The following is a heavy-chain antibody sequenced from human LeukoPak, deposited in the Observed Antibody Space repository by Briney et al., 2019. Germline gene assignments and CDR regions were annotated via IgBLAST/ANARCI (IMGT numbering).Heavy chain of an antibody. CDR2: INHSGGT. Sequence: SETLSLTRTVSGGSISSGSYYWSWIRQPPGKGLELIGSINHSGGTYYTPSLKSRVTISVDTSKNQFSLKLNSVTDADTAVYYCARVGGGSDPYYAMDVWGQGTTVTVSS. V-gene: IGHV4-39*07. CDR3: ARVGGGSDPYYAMDV. J-gene: IGHJ6*02. D-gene: IGHD2-15*01. CDR1: GGSISSGSYY.